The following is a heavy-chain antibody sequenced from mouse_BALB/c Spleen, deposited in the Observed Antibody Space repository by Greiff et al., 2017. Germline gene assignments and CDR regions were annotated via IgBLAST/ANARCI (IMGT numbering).Heavy chain of an antibody. CDR1: GFTFTDYY. Sequence: EVKLVESGGGLVQPGGSLRLSCATSGFTFTDYYMSWVRQPPGKALEWLGFIRNKANGYTTEYSASVKGRFTISRDNSQSILYLQMNTLRAEDSATYYCAREDFFAYWGQGTLVTVSA. J-gene: IGHJ3*01. CDR2: IRNKANGYTT. V-gene: IGHV7-3*02. CDR3: AREDFFAY.